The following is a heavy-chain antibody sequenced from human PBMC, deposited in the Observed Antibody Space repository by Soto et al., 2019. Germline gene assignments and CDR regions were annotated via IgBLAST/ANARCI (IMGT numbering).Heavy chain of an antibody. V-gene: IGHV4-34*01. J-gene: IGHJ4*02. D-gene: IGHD3-22*01. CDR1: GGSFSGYY. CDR2: INHSGST. CDR3: ARATESSGYYY. Sequence: PSETLSLTCAVYGGSFSGYYWSWIRQPPGKGLEWIGEINHSGSTNYNPSLKSRVTISVDTSKNQFSLKLSSVTAADTAVYYCARATESSGYYYWGQGTLVTVSS.